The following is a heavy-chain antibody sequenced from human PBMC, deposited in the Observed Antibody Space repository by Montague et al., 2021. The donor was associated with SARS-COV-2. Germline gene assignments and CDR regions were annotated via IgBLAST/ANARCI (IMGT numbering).Heavy chain of an antibody. CDR2: VNHSGHT. V-gene: IGHV4-34*01. J-gene: IGHJ6*03. CDR1: GGSLSGDH. Sequence: SETLSLTRAVYGGSLSGDHWSWIRQPPGKGLEWIGEVNHSGHTNYNVSLKSRVTMSVDTSKNQFSLKLSSVTAADTAVYYCARFLRRVVPAATGHWEKNYYYYYMDVWGKGTTVTVSS. CDR3: ARFLRRVVPAATGHWEKNYYYYYMDV. D-gene: IGHD2-2*01.